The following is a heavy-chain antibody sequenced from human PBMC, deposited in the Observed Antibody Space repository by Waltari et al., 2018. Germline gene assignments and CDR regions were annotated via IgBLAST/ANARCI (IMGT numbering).Heavy chain of an antibody. CDR3: PIPPAARPP. J-gene: IGHJ5*02. V-gene: IGHV3-11*01. D-gene: IGHD6-6*01. CDR1: GFTFSDYY. Sequence: QVQLVESGGGLVKPGGSLRLSCAASGFTFSDYYMSWIRQAPGKGVEWVSYIGSSGSTIDYADSVTGRVTSSRDNAKTALYMQMNSLRAEDPAVYYCPIPPAARPPGGQGTLVTVSS. CDR2: IGSSGSTI.